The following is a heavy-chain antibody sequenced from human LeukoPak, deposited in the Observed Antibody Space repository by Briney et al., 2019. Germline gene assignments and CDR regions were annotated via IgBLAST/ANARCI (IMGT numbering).Heavy chain of an antibody. CDR3: ASVKGSMVRGSDAFDI. V-gene: IGHV1-46*01. J-gene: IGHJ3*02. D-gene: IGHD3-10*01. Sequence: ASVTVSCKASGYTFTSYYMHWVRQAPGQGLEWMGIINPSGGSTIYAQKFQGRVTMARDTSISTAYMELSRLRSDDTAVYYCASVKGSMVRGSDAFDIWGQGTMVTVSS. CDR1: GYTFTSYY. CDR2: INPSGGST.